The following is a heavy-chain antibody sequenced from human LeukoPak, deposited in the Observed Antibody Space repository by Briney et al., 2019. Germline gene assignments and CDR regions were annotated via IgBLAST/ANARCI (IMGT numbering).Heavy chain of an antibody. J-gene: IGHJ5*02. D-gene: IGHD6-13*01. V-gene: IGHV5-51*01. Sequence: GESLKISCKGSGYSFTSYWIGWVRQMPGKGLEWMGIIYPGDSDTRYSPSFQGQVTISADKSISTAYLQWSSLKASDTAMYYCARHPEIYSSSWYWFDPWGQGTLVNVSS. CDR3: ARHPEIYSSSWYWFDP. CDR1: GYSFTSYW. CDR2: IYPGDSDT.